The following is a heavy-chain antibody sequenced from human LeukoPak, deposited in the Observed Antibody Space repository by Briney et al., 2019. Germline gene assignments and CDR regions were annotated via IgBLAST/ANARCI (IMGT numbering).Heavy chain of an antibody. J-gene: IGHJ3*02. CDR3: ARRSRMTTIDAFDI. CDR1: GGSISSYY. Sequence: SETLSLTCTVSGGSISSYYWSWIRQPPGKGLEWIGYISYSGNTNYNSSLKSRVTISVDVSKNQFFLKLSSVTAADTAVYYCARRSRMTTIDAFDIWGQGTMVTVSS. D-gene: IGHD5-24*01. CDR2: ISYSGNT. V-gene: IGHV4-59*08.